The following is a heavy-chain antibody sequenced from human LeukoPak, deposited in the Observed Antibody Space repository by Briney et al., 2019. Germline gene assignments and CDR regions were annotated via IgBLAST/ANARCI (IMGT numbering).Heavy chain of an antibody. CDR2: ISSSGSTI. D-gene: IGHD6-19*01. V-gene: IGHV3-48*03. CDR3: SLLAVASPQDY. CDR1: GFTFSTYE. J-gene: IGHJ4*02. Sequence: PGGSLRLSCAASGFTFSTYEMHWVRRAPGKGLEWVSDISSSGSTIYYADSVKGRFTTSRDNAKNLLYLQMHSLRAEDTAVYYCSLLAVASPQDYWGQGTLVTVSS.